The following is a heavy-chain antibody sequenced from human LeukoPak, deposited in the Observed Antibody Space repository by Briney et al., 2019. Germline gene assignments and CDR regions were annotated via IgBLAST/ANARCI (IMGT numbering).Heavy chain of an antibody. D-gene: IGHD6-13*01. V-gene: IGHV4-39*07. CDR1: GGSITSSSCY. Sequence: SETLSLTCTVSGGSITSSSCYWGWIRQAPGKGLEWIGSVYYSGSTYYNPSLKSRVTISVDTSKNQFSLKLSSVTAADTAVYYCARVGSNSSSWYSKWFDPWGQGTLVTVSS. CDR3: ARVGSNSSSWYSKWFDP. J-gene: IGHJ5*02. CDR2: VYYSGST.